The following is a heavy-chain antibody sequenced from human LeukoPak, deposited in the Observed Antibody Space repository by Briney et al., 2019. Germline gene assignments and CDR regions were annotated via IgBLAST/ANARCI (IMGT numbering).Heavy chain of an antibody. V-gene: IGHV1-2*02. CDR1: GYTFSGYY. CDR3: VTDQYCSGGSCTNLFAY. D-gene: IGHD2-15*01. CDR2: INPNSGGT. Sequence: ASVKVSCKASGYTFSGYYMHWVRQAPGQGLEWMGWINPNSGGTNYAQKFQGMVTMTRDTSISTAYMELSRLRSDDTAVYYCVTDQYCSGGSCTNLFAYWGQGTLVTVSS. J-gene: IGHJ4*02.